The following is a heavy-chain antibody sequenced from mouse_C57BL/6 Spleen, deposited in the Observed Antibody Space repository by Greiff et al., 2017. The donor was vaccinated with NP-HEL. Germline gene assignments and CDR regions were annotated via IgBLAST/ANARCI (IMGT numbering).Heavy chain of an antibody. CDR3: ARRAAQAPYFDY. D-gene: IGHD3-2*02. V-gene: IGHV1-26*01. CDR1: GYTFTDYY. Sequence: EVQLQQSGPELVKPGASVKISCKASGYTFTDYYMNWVKQSHGKSLEWIGDINPNNGGTSYNQKFKGKATLTVDKSSSTAYMELRSLTSEDSAVYYCARRAAQAPYFDYWGQGTTLTVSS. J-gene: IGHJ2*01. CDR2: INPNNGGT.